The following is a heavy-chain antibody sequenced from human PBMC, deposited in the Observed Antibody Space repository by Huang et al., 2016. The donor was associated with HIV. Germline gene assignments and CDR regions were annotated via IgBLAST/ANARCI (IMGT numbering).Heavy chain of an antibody. J-gene: IGHJ2*01. CDR3: VRGPRYVSADWYARLRNYWFFDL. D-gene: IGHD3-9*01. Sequence: QQQLQQWGAGLLKPSETLSLTCAVYGGSFTNYYWGWIRQPPGKGLEWIGELNNGGSTQDSPSLKRRVTISLDTSKNQVSLKLTSVSAADTAVYYCVRGPRYVSADWYARLRNYWFFDLWGRGSLVSVSS. CDR1: GGSFTNYY. V-gene: IGHV4-34*01. CDR2: LNNGGST.